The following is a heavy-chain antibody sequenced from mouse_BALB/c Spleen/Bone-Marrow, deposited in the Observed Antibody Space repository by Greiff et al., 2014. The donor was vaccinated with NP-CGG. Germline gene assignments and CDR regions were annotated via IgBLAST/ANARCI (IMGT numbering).Heavy chain of an antibody. V-gene: IGHV14-1*02. CDR3: TRLDY. CDR2: IDPENGNT. CDR1: GFNIKGYY. J-gene: IGHJ2*01. Sequence: VQLQQPGAELVRPGALVRLSCKASGFNIKGYYIHWVKQRPEQGLEWIGWIDPENGNTIFDPKFQDKASMTADTSSNTAYLQLSSLTSEDTAVYYCTRLDYWGQGTTLTVSS.